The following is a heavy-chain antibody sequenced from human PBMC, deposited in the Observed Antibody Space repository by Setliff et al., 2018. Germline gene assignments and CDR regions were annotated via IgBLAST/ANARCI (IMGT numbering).Heavy chain of an antibody. V-gene: IGHV3-7*03. CDR1: GFAFSDYN. J-gene: IGHJ4*02. CDR3: ATYKRSSSFEY. CDR2: INQDGSGK. D-gene: IGHD6-6*01. Sequence: GGSLRLSCAASGFAFSDYNMNWVRQAPGKGLEWVATINQDGSGKYYVDSVKGRFTISRDNAKNSLYLQMNSPRAEDTAVYYCATYKRSSSFEYWGQGSLVTVSS.